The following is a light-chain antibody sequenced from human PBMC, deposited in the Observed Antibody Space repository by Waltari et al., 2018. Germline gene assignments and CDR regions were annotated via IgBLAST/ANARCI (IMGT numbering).Light chain of an antibody. CDR1: QSISTF. J-gene: IGKJ1*01. V-gene: IGKV1-39*01. Sequence: DIQMTQSPSSLSASVGDRLTITCRASQSISTFLNWYQQKPGKAPKLLTSAASSLQSGVPSRFSGGGAGTDFTLTIISLQPEDFATYYCQQSYSSPRTFGQGTKVEIK. CDR2: AAS. CDR3: QQSYSSPRT.